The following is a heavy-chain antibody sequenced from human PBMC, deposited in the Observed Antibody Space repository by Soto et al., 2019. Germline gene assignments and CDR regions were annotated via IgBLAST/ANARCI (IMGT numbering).Heavy chain of an antibody. CDR2: ISYDGSNK. CDR1: GFTFSSYA. D-gene: IGHD3-10*01. J-gene: IGHJ6*02. V-gene: IGHV3-30-3*01. Sequence: LRLSCAASGFTFSSYAMHWVRQAPGKGLEWVAVISYDGSNKYYADSVKGRFTISRDNSKNTLYLQMNSLRAEDTAVYYCAREELLWFGESYYYGMDVWGQGTTVTVSS. CDR3: AREELLWFGESYYYGMDV.